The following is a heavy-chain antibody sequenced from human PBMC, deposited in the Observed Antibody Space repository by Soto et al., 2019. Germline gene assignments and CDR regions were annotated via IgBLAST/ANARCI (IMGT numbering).Heavy chain of an antibody. D-gene: IGHD3-22*01. J-gene: IGHJ4*02. CDR2: ISYDGSNK. V-gene: IGHV3-30*18. Sequence: LRVWCAASGFTISGFGMHWVRKAPGKGLEWVAVISYDGSNKYYADSVKGRFTISRDNSKNTLYLQMNSLRAEDTAVYYWAKELNSGYYYELDYWGQGTLVTLSS. CDR1: GFTISGFG. CDR3: AKELNSGYYYELDY.